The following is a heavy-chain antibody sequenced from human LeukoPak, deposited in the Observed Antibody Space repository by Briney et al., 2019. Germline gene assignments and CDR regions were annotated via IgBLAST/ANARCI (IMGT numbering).Heavy chain of an antibody. CDR3: ASTNWNDVNWFDP. Sequence: SSVKVSCKASGGTFSSYAISWVRRAPGQGLEWMGGIIPIFGTANYAQKFQGRVTITADESTSTAYMELSSLRSEDTAVYYCASTNWNDVNWFDPWGQGTLVTVSS. J-gene: IGHJ5*02. CDR2: IIPIFGTA. V-gene: IGHV1-69*01. D-gene: IGHD1-1*01. CDR1: GGTFSSYA.